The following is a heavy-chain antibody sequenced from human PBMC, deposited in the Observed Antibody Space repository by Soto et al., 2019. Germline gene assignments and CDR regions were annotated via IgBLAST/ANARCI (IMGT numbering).Heavy chain of an antibody. D-gene: IGHD3-10*01. J-gene: IGHJ2*01. Sequence: GASVQVSCKACGGTFISYAISWVRQAPGQGLEWMGGIIPIFGTANYTQKLHGRVTITVDESTSTAYMELSRLRFEDTAVYYCASDRSLRPHWYFDLWGRGTLVTVSS. CDR2: IIPIFGTA. V-gene: IGHV1-69*13. CDR1: GGTFISYA. CDR3: ASDRSLRPHWYFDL.